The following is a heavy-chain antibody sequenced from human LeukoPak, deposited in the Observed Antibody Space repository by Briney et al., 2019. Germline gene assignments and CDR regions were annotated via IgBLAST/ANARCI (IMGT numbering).Heavy chain of an antibody. Sequence: GGSLRLSCAASGFTVSSNYMSWVRQAPGKGLEWVSVIYSGGSTYYADSVKGRFTISRDNSKNTLYLQMNSLRAEDTAVYYCAKDFWELAPSGFDYWGQGTLVTVSS. CDR1: GFTVSSNY. CDR3: AKDFWELAPSGFDY. CDR2: IYSGGST. D-gene: IGHD1-26*01. J-gene: IGHJ4*02. V-gene: IGHV3-53*01.